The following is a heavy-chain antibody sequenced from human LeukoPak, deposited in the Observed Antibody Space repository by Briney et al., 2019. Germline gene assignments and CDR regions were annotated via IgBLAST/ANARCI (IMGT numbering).Heavy chain of an antibody. J-gene: IGHJ6*02. Sequence: GGSLRLSCAASGFTVSSNYMSWVRQAPGKGLEWVSVIYSGGSTYYADSVKGRFTISRHNSKNTLYLQMNSLRAEDTAVYYCARAPITMVRGGLFSHYGMDVWGQGTTVTVSS. CDR1: GFTVSSNY. CDR3: ARAPITMVRGGLFSHYGMDV. CDR2: IYSGGST. V-gene: IGHV3-53*04. D-gene: IGHD3-10*01.